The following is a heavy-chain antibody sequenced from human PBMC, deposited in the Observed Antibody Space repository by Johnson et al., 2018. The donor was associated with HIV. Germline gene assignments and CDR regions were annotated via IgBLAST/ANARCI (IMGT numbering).Heavy chain of an antibody. V-gene: IGHV3-30*03. D-gene: IGHD1-26*01. CDR3: ARWDPRGAFDI. Sequence: QVQLVESGGGLVQPGGSLRLSCAASGFIFNSYGMHWVRQAPGKGLEWVAVISYDGNNKYYADSVRGRFTIARDNSKNTVYLQMNSLRAGDTAGDYCARWDPRGAFDIWGQGTMVTVSS. J-gene: IGHJ3*02. CDR1: GFIFNSYG. CDR2: ISYDGNNK.